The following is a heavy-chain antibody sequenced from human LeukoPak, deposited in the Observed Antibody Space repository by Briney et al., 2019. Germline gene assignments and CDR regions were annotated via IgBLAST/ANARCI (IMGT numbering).Heavy chain of an antibody. CDR2: INHSGST. J-gene: IGHJ4*02. CDR1: GGSFSGYY. CDR3: ARLKPFYYYGSGSSDY. Sequence: SETLSLTCAVYGGSFSGYYWSWIRQPPGKGLEWIGEINHSGSTNYNPSLKSRVTISVDTSKNQFSLKLSSVTAADTAVYYCARLKPFYYYGSGSSDYWRQGTLVTVSS. D-gene: IGHD3-10*01. V-gene: IGHV4-34*01.